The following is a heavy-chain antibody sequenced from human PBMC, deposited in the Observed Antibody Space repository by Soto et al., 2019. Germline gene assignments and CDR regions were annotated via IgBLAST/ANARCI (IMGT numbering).Heavy chain of an antibody. J-gene: IGHJ4*02. Sequence: PSETLPLTCAVYGGSFSNNYCTWFRQPPGKGLEWIGEISPSGTTKYIPTLKSRGTISVDTSRKQFFLKVTSVSAADTAVYYCATSLWFGTQPEIWGPGTLVTVS. CDR3: ATSLWFGTQPEI. CDR2: ISPSGTT. D-gene: IGHD3-10*01. V-gene: IGHV4-34*01. CDR1: GGSFSNNY.